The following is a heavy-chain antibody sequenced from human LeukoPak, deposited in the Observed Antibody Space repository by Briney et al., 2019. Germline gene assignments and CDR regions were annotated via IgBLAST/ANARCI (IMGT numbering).Heavy chain of an antibody. J-gene: IGHJ4*02. D-gene: IGHD3-10*01. Sequence: SLRLSCAASGFTFSSYGMHWVRQAPGKGLEWVAVISYDGSNKYYADSVKGRFTISRDNSKNTLYLQMNSQRAEDTAVYYCAKDHGYYGSGSYPEFDYWGQGTLVTVSS. CDR2: ISYDGSNK. V-gene: IGHV3-30*18. CDR1: GFTFSSYG. CDR3: AKDHGYYGSGSYPEFDY.